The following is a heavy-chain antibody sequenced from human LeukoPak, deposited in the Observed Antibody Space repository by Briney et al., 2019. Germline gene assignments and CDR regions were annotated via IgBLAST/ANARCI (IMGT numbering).Heavy chain of an antibody. J-gene: IGHJ4*02. D-gene: IGHD4-23*01. CDR1: GGSISSGGYY. Sequence: SETLSLTCTVSGGSISSGGYYWSWIRQHPGKGLEWIGYIYYSGSTYYNPSLKSRVTISVDTSKNQFSLKLSSVTAADTAVYYCARAVEDYGGNPDYYFDYWGQGTLVTVSS. CDR2: IYYSGST. CDR3: ARAVEDYGGNPDYYFDY. V-gene: IGHV4-31*03.